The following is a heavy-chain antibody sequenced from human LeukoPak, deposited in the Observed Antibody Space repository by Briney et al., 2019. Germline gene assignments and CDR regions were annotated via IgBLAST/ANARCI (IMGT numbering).Heavy chain of an antibody. Sequence: SVKVSCKASGGTFIFYAISWVRQAPGQGLEWMGGIIPIFGTANYAQNFQGRVTITADKSTSTAYMELSSLRSEDTAVYYCARLKEMATTYYDYWGQGTLVTVSS. CDR1: GGTFIFYA. CDR2: IIPIFGTA. J-gene: IGHJ4*02. D-gene: IGHD5-24*01. V-gene: IGHV1-69*06. CDR3: ARLKEMATTYYDY.